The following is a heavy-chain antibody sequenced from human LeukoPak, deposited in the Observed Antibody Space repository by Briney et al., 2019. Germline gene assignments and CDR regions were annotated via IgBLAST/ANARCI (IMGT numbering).Heavy chain of an antibody. J-gene: IGHJ3*02. CDR1: GFTFSDYY. CDR3: ARVGSSGWRDAFDI. V-gene: IGHV3-11*06. D-gene: IGHD6-19*01. CDR2: ISSSSSYT. Sequence: GGSLRLSCAASGFTFSDYYMSWIRQAPGKGLEWVSYISSSSSYTNYADPVKGRFTISRDNAKNSLYLQMNSLRAEDTAVYYCARVGSSGWRDAFDIWGQGTMVTVSS.